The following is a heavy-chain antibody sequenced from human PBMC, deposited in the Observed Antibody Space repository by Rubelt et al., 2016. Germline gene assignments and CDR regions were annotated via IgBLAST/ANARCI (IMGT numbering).Heavy chain of an antibody. CDR2: IDWDDDK. D-gene: IGHD3-22*01. Sequence: QVTLRESGPALVKPTQTLTLTCTFSGFSLSTSGMCVSWIRQPPGKALEWLARIDWDDDKYYSTSLKTRLTISKDTPKNQVVPTMTNMDPVDTATYYCARILLPDYYDSSGGMDVWGQGTTVTVSS. CDR1: GFSLSTSGMC. V-gene: IGHV2-70*15. J-gene: IGHJ6*02. CDR3: ARILLPDYYDSSGGMDV.